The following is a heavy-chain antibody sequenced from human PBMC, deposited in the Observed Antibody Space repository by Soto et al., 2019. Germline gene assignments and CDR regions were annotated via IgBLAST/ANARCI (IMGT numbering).Heavy chain of an antibody. D-gene: IGHD2-15*01. CDR2: MNPNSGNT. J-gene: IGHJ5*02. CDR3: AYYNLDCSGGSCYYHNWFDP. V-gene: IGHV1-8*01. CDR1: GYTFTSYD. Sequence: ASVKVSCKASGYTFTSYDINWVQQATGQGLEWMGWMNPNSGNTGYAQKFQGRVTMTRNTSISTAYMELSSLRSEDTAVYYCAYYNLDCSGGSCYYHNWFDPWGQGTLVTVSS.